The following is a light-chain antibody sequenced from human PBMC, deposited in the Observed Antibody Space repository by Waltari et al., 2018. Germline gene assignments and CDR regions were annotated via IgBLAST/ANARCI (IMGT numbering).Light chain of an antibody. CDR2: AAS. V-gene: IGKV1-39*01. CDR1: QNIDNY. Sequence: DIQMTQSPSSLSATVGDRPTITCRASQNIDNYLKWYQQKPGRAPKLLIYAASSLQSGVPSRFSGSGSGTDFTLTISNLQPEDFASYYCQQTYSTPTITFGQGTRLEIK. J-gene: IGKJ5*01. CDR3: QQTYSTPTIT.